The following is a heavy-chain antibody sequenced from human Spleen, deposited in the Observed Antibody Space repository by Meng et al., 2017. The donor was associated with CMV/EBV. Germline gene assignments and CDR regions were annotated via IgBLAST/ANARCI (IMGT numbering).Heavy chain of an antibody. CDR3: ARARRGYSYAYFDY. CDR2: IYYSGST. J-gene: IGHJ4*02. D-gene: IGHD5-18*01. CDR1: GGSISSTSTY. V-gene: IGHV4-39*07. Sequence: SETLSLTCTVSGGSISSTSTYWGWIRQPPGKGLEWIGNIYYSGSTYYNPSLKSRVTISLATSKNQFSLNLSSVTAADTAVYYCARARRGYSYAYFDYWGQGTLVTVSS.